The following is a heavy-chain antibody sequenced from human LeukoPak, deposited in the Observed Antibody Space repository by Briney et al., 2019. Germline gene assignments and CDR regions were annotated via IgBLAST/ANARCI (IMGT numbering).Heavy chain of an antibody. CDR1: GFTFSNYA. V-gene: IGHV3-30*04. D-gene: IGHD6-19*01. CDR3: ATEQWLDGNAFDI. CDR2: ISYDGSQR. J-gene: IGHJ3*02. Sequence: PGGSLRLSCAASGFTFSNYAMHWVRQAPGKGLEWVAVISYDGSQRYHADSVKGRFTISRDNSKNTLFLQMNSLRPEDTAVYYCATEQWLDGNAFDIWGQGTMVTVSS.